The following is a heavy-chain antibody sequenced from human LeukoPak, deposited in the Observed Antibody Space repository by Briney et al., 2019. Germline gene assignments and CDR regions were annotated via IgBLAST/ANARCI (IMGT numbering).Heavy chain of an antibody. D-gene: IGHD2-21*02. J-gene: IGHJ3*02. V-gene: IGHV4-30-4*01. CDR3: ARGPGAYCGGDCADAFDI. CDR1: GGSISSGDYY. CDR2: IYYSGST. Sequence: SETLSLTCTVSGGSISSGDYYWSWIRQPPGKGLEWIGYIYYSGSTYYNPSLKSRVTISVDTSKNQFSLKLSSVTAADTAVYYCARGPGAYCGGDCADAFDIWGQGTMVTVSS.